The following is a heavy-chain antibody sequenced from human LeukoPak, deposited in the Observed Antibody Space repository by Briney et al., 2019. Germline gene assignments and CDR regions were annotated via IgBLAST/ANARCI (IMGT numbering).Heavy chain of an antibody. V-gene: IGHV1-18*01. CDR1: GYTFTSYG. Sequence: ASVKVSCKASGYTFTSYGISWVRQAPGQGLEWMGWISAYNGNTNYAQKLQGRVTMTTDTSTSTAYMELRSLRSDDTAVYYCARGPYCSSTSCYLRPYGMDVWGQGTTVTVSS. CDR2: ISAYNGNT. CDR3: ARGPYCSSTSCYLRPYGMDV. D-gene: IGHD2-2*01. J-gene: IGHJ6*02.